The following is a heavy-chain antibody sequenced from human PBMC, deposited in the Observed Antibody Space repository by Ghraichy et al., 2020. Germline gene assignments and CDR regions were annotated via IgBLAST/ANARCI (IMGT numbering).Heavy chain of an antibody. CDR2: ISSNGGST. CDR1: GFTFSSYA. CDR3: ARGPPRYSGSYYLLLDY. J-gene: IGHJ4*02. Sequence: GGSLRLSCAASGFTFSSYAMHWVRQAPGKGLEYVSAISSNGGSTYYANSVKGRFTISRDNSKNTLYLQMGSLRAEDMAVYYCARGPPRYSGSYYLLLDYWGQGTLVTVSS. D-gene: IGHD1-26*01. V-gene: IGHV3-64*01.